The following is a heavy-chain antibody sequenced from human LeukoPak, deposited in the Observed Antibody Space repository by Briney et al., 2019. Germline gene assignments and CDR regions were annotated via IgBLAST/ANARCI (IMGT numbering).Heavy chain of an antibody. CDR2: ISYDGSNK. Sequence: GGFLRLSCAASGFTFSSYAMHWVRQAPGKGLEWVAVISYDGSNKYYADSVKGRFTTARDNSKNTLYLQMNSLRAEDTAVYYCARDWYYGDYGGAFDIWGQGTMVTVSS. V-gene: IGHV3-30*04. D-gene: IGHD4-17*01. CDR3: ARDWYYGDYGGAFDI. J-gene: IGHJ3*02. CDR1: GFTFSSYA.